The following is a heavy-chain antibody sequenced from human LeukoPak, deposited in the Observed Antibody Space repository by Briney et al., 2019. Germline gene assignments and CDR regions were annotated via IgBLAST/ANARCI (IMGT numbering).Heavy chain of an antibody. D-gene: IGHD6-19*01. V-gene: IGHV1-2*06. CDR1: GYTFTGYY. J-gene: IGHJ5*02. CDR2: INPNSGGT. Sequence: ASVKVSCKASGYTFTGYYMHWVRQAPGQGLEWMGRINPNSGGTNYAQKFQGRVTMTRDTSVSTAYTELSRLRSDDTAVYYCARDPITSGWYGRLSRLYNWFDPWGQGTLVTVSS. CDR3: ARDPITSGWYGRLSRLYNWFDP.